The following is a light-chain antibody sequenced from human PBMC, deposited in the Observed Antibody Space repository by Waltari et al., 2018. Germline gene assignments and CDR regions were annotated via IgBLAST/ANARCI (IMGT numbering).Light chain of an antibody. V-gene: IGKV3-11*01. CDR1: RSVSSY. CDR3: HQYYTTPPS. CDR2: DAS. Sequence: EIVLTQSPATLSLSPGERATLSCGASRSVSSYLAWYQPKPGQAPRLLIYDASNRATVIPARFSGSGSGTDFTLTISSLQAEDVAVYYCHQYYTTPPSFGGGTKVEIK. J-gene: IGKJ4*01.